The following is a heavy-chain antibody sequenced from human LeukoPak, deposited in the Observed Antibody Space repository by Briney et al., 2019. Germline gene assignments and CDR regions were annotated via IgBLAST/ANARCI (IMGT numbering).Heavy chain of an antibody. CDR2: ISSSGSTI. CDR1: GFTFSSYA. J-gene: IGHJ6*03. CDR3: ARVNRGYSYGLSYYYYMDV. V-gene: IGHV3-48*03. Sequence: PGGSLRLSCAASGFTFSSYAMSWVRQAPGKGLEWVSYISSSGSTIYYADSVKGRFTISRDNAKNSLYLQMNSLRAEDTAVYYCARVNRGYSYGLSYYYYMDVWGKGTTVTVSS. D-gene: IGHD5-18*01.